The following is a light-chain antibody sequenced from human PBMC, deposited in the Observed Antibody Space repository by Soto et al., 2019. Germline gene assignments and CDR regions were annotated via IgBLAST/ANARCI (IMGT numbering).Light chain of an antibody. J-gene: IGKJ1*01. V-gene: IGKV3-15*01. CDR1: QSVRSS. CDR2: GAS. Sequence: EIVMTQSPVTLSVSPGERATLSCRASQSVRSSLAWYQQKPGQAPRLLIYGASTRATAIPARFSGSGSGTEFTLPISSLQSEDFAVYYCQHYYNWPPWTFGRGTKVEIK. CDR3: QHYYNWPPWT.